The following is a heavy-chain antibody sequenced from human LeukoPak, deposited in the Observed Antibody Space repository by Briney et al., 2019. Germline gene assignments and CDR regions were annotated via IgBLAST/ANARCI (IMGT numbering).Heavy chain of an antibody. V-gene: IGHV4-30-2*01. Sequence: PSETLSLTCTVSGGSISSGGYYWSWIRQPPGKGLEWIGYIYHSGSTYYNPSLKSRVTISVDRSKNQFSLKLSSVTAADTAVYYCARGAPYYDYWGQGTLVTVSS. CDR1: GGSISSGGYY. D-gene: IGHD3-22*01. J-gene: IGHJ4*02. CDR2: IYHSGST. CDR3: ARGAPYYDY.